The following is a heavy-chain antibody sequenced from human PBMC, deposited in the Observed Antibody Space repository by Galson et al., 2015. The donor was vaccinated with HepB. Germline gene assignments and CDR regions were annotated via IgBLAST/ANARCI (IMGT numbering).Heavy chain of an antibody. CDR3: ARDVVGATTYWFDP. CDR2: IKQDGSEN. J-gene: IGHJ5*02. CDR1: GFTFSSYW. V-gene: IGHV3-7*05. Sequence: SLRLSCAASGFTFSSYWMSWVRQAPGKGLEWVANIKQDGSENYYVDAVKGRFTISRDNAKNSLYLQMNSLRAEDTAVYYCARDVVGATTYWFDPWGQGTLGTVSS. D-gene: IGHD1-26*01.